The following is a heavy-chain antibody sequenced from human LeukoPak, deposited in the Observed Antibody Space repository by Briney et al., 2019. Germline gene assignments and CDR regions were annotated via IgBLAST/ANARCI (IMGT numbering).Heavy chain of an antibody. J-gene: IGHJ4*02. D-gene: IGHD5-12*01. Sequence: GASVKVSCKVSGYTLTELSMHWVRQASGKGLEWMGGFDPEDGETIYAQKFQGRVTMAEDTSTDTAYMELSSLRSEDTAVYYCATLTGVDIVATPKYYFDYWGQGTLVTVSS. CDR3: ATLTGVDIVATPKYYFDY. V-gene: IGHV1-24*01. CDR2: FDPEDGET. CDR1: GYTLTELS.